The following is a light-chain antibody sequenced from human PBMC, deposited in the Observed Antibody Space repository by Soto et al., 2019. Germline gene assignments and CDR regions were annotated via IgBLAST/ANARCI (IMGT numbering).Light chain of an antibody. CDR3: YSYAGSYTFYV. Sequence: QSALTQPRSVSGSPGQSVTISCTGTSSDVGGYNYVSWYQQHPGKAPKLMISDVSKRPSGVPDRFFGSKSGNTASLTISGLQAEDEADYYCYSYAGSYTFYVFGTGTKATV. CDR2: DVS. V-gene: IGLV2-11*01. CDR1: SSDVGGYNY. J-gene: IGLJ1*01.